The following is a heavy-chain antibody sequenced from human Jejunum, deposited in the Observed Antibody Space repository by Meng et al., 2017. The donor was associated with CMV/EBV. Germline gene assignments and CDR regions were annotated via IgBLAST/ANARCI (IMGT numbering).Heavy chain of an antibody. CDR2: IKSKSDGAKT. V-gene: IGHV3-15*05. D-gene: IGHD3/OR15-3a*01. Sequence: GFIFRNTWMTWGRQVPGKGLEWLGRIKSKSDGAKTDYPAPLKGRVTISGDDSRNTLYLEMNALTTEDTGVYYCATSGLNYYGIDVWGQGTTVTVSS. CDR3: ATSGLNYYGIDV. CDR1: GFIFRNTW. J-gene: IGHJ6*02.